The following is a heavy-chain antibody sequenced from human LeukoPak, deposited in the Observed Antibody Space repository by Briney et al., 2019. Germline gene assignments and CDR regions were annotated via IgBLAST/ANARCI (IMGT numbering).Heavy chain of an antibody. CDR2: ISSDGSST. Sequence: GGSLRLSCAASGFTFSSYWMYWVRQAPGKGLVWVSRISSDGSSTSYADSVKGRFTIFRDNAKNTLYLQMNSLGAEDTAVYYCAKDLSSSGWFDPWGQGTLVTVSS. CDR3: AKDLSSSGWFDP. V-gene: IGHV3-74*01. CDR1: GFTFSSYW. D-gene: IGHD6-19*01. J-gene: IGHJ5*02.